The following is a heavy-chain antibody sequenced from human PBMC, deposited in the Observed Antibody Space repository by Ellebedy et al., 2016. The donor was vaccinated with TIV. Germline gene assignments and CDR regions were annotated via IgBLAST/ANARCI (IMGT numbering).Heavy chain of an antibody. V-gene: IGHV3-64D*06. Sequence: GESLKISCSSSGITFNSYAMHWVRQSPGKGLEYVSAIVGNGGSTYYADSVKGRFTISRDNSKTTLYLQMSSLRPEDTAVYDCVKAWVDWGQGTLVTVSS. CDR2: IVGNGGST. CDR3: VKAWVD. J-gene: IGHJ4*01. D-gene: IGHD2-15*01. CDR1: GITFNSYA.